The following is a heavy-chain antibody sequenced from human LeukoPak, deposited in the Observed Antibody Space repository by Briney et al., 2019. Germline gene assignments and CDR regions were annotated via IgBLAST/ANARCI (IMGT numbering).Heavy chain of an antibody. J-gene: IGHJ4*02. V-gene: IGHV4-59*08. D-gene: IGHD6-13*01. CDR3: ARHKGYSNSWYYFDY. Sequence: SETLSLTCTVSGGSISSYYWSWIRQPPGKGLEWIGYIYYSGSTNYNPSLKSRVTISVDTSKNQFSLKLSSVTAADTALYYCARHKGYSNSWYYFDYWGQGTLVTVSS. CDR2: IYYSGST. CDR1: GGSISSYY.